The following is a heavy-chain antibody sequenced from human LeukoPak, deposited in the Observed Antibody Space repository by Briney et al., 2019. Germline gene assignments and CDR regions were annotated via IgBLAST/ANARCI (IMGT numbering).Heavy chain of an antibody. D-gene: IGHD3-10*01. CDR1: GGTFSSYA. V-gene: IGHV1-69*04. CDR3: ARAYQGYGSGSDI. CDR2: IIPILGIA. Sequence: GASVKVSCKASGGTFSSYAISWVRQAPGQGLEWMGRIIPILGIANYAQKFQGRVTITADKSTSTAYMELSSLRSEDTAVYYCARAYQGYGSGSDIWGQGTMVTVSS. J-gene: IGHJ3*02.